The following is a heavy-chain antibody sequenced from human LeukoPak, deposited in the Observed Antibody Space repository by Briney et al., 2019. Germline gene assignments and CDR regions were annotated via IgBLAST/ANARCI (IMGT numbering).Heavy chain of an antibody. Sequence: SETLSLACALYGGSFNDYFWSWVRQPPGKGLEWIGEIDHSGSISYNPSLKSRVTISIDTSKIQFSRKLNSVTAADTAVYYCASLHQVRGLTVFDYWGQGTLITVSS. D-gene: IGHD3-10*01. J-gene: IGHJ4*02. CDR2: IDHSGSI. CDR1: GGSFNDYF. V-gene: IGHV4-34*01. CDR3: ASLHQVRGLTVFDY.